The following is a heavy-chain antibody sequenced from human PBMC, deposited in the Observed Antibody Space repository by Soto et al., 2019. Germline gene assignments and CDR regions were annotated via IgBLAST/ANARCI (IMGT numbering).Heavy chain of an antibody. Sequence: ASVKVSCKASGYTFTSYAMNWVRQAPGQGLEWMGWINTNTGNPTYAQCFTGRFVFSLDTSVSTAYLQICSLKAEDTAVYYCARDGGVRGGYYYSGLDVWGQGTTVTVSS. D-gene: IGHD2-8*02. J-gene: IGHJ6*02. CDR3: ARDGGVRGGYYYSGLDV. V-gene: IGHV7-4-1*01. CDR2: INTNTGNP. CDR1: GYTFTSYA.